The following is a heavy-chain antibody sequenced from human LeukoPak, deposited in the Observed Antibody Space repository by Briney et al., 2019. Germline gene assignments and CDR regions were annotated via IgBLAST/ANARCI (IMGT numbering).Heavy chain of an antibody. J-gene: IGHJ5*02. CDR3: ASTLVVPAATNWFDP. V-gene: IGHV4-61*02. D-gene: IGHD2-2*01. CDR1: GGSISSGSYY. CDR2: IYTSGST. Sequence: SETLSLTCTVSGGSISSGSYYWSWIRQPAGKGPEWIGRIYTSGSTNYNPSLKSRVTISVDTSKNQFSLKLNSVTAADTAVYYCASTLVVPAATNWFDPWGQGTLVTVSS.